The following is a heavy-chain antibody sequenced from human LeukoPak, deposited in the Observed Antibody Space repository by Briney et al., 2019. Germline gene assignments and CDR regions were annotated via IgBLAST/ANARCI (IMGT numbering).Heavy chain of an antibody. J-gene: IGHJ3*02. V-gene: IGHV3-66*01. CDR2: IYNGGGT. D-gene: IGHD7-27*01. CDR1: GFTFSNNY. Sequence: GGSLRLSCAASGFTFSNNYMNWVRQAPGKGLEWLSVIYNGGGTHYADSVKGRFTISIDGSKNTLFLQMNSLRAEDTAVYYCARDPAGQHQLGDAFDIWGQGTMVTVSS. CDR3: ARDPAGQHQLGDAFDI.